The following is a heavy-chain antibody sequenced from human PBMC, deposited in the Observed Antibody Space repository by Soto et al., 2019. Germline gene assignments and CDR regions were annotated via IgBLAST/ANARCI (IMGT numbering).Heavy chain of an antibody. CDR1: GFTFGSYA. V-gene: IGHV3-23*01. D-gene: IGHD3-10*01. Sequence: PGGSLRLSCAASGFTFGSYAMSWVRQAPGKGLEWVSAISGSGGSTYYADSVKGRFTISRDNSKNTLYLQMNSLRAEDTAVYYCAKDGIYYGSGSSRDYYYYYMDVWGKGTTVTVSS. CDR3: AKDGIYYGSGSSRDYYYYYMDV. J-gene: IGHJ6*03. CDR2: ISGSGGST.